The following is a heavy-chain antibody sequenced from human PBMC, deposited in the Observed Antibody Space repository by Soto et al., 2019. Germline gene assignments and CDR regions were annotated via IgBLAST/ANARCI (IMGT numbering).Heavy chain of an antibody. CDR3: AKDRGGSGWRFDY. D-gene: IGHD6-19*01. CDR2: IAASGATT. Sequence: GGSLRLSCAASGFTFGNYAMSWVRQAPGKGLEWVSAIAASGATTYYADSVKGRLTVSRDNSKNTLYLQMNSLRAEDTAVYYCAKDRGGSGWRFDYWGQGTLVTSPQ. J-gene: IGHJ4*02. CDR1: GFTFGNYA. V-gene: IGHV3-23*01.